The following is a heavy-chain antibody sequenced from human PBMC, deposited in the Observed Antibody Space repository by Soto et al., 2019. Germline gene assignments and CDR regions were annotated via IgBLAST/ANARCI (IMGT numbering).Heavy chain of an antibody. CDR1: GVSISNYH. J-gene: IGHJ3*02. Sequence: SETLSLTCTVSGVSISNYHWGWIRQPPGKGLEWIGYIYSGNTNYNPSLKSRLTISLDTSKSQFSLRLTSVTAADTAVYYCARHKLDYLARDVFDIWGQGTMVTVSS. V-gene: IGHV4-4*08. D-gene: IGHD3-10*01. CDR3: ARHKLDYLARDVFDI. CDR2: IYSGNT.